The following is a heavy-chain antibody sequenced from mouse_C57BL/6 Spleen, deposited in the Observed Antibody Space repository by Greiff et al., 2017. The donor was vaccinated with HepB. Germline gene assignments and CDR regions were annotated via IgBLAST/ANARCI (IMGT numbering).Heavy chain of an antibody. CDR2: ISSGSSTI. J-gene: IGHJ4*01. Sequence: EVQVVESGGGLVKPGGSLKLSCAASGFTFSDYGMHWVRQAPEKGLEWVAYISSGSSTIYYADTVKGRFTISRDNAKNTLFLQMTSLRSEDTAMYYCARWDSNYVGYAMDYWGQGTSVTVSS. V-gene: IGHV5-17*01. D-gene: IGHD2-5*01. CDR1: GFTFSDYG. CDR3: ARWDSNYVGYAMDY.